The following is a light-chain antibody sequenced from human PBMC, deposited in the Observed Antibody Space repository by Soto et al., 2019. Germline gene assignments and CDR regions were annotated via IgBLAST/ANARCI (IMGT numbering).Light chain of an antibody. CDR3: QQYKNYSPST. CDR1: QSIGNL. CDR2: DAS. Sequence: DIEMTQSPSTLSASVGDRVTVTCRASQSIGNLLAWYQQKPGKAPNLLISDASNLESGVPSRFSGSGSETEFTLTITGLQPEDFATYYCQQYKNYSPSTFGQGTKLDI. J-gene: IGKJ2*01. V-gene: IGKV1-5*01.